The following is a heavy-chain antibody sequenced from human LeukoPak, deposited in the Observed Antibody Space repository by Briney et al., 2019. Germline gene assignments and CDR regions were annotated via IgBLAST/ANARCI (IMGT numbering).Heavy chain of an antibody. CDR2: FDPEDGET. CDR3: ARVMATKALDAFDI. D-gene: IGHD5-24*01. J-gene: IGHJ3*02. V-gene: IGHV1-24*01. Sequence: ASVKVSCKVSGYTLTELSMHWVRQAPGKGLEWMGGFDPEDGETIYAQKFQGRVTMTEGTSTDTAYMELSSLRSEDTAVYYCARVMATKALDAFDIWGQGTMVTVSS. CDR1: GYTLTELS.